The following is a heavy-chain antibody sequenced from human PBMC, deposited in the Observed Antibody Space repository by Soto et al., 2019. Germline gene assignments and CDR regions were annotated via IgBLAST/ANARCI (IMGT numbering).Heavy chain of an antibody. Sequence: ASVKVSCKASGGTFSSYAISWVRQAPGQGLEWMGGIIPIFGTANYAQKFQGRVTITADESTSTAYMELSSLRSEDTAVYYCASLGREAVAGTRRFDPWGQGTLVTVSS. J-gene: IGHJ5*02. CDR1: GGTFSSYA. CDR3: ASLGREAVAGTRRFDP. CDR2: IIPIFGTA. D-gene: IGHD6-19*01. V-gene: IGHV1-69*13.